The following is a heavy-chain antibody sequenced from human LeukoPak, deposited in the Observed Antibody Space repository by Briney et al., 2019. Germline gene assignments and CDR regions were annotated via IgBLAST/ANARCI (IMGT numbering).Heavy chain of an antibody. J-gene: IGHJ4*02. CDR2: IKQDGSEK. Sequence: GGSLRLSCAASGFTFSSYWISWVRQAPGKGLEWVANIKQDGSEKYYVDSVKGRFTISRDNAENSLYLQMNSLRAEDTAVYYCASSSWYPPNFDYWGQGTLVTVSS. V-gene: IGHV3-7*01. D-gene: IGHD6-13*01. CDR3: ASSSWYPPNFDY. CDR1: GFTFSSYW.